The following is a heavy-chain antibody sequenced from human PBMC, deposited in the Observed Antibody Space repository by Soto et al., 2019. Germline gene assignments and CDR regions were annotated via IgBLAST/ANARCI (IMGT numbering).Heavy chain of an antibody. CDR2: INYSGGT. CDR3: ARDILLWFGELPPRAHDAFDI. CDR1: GGSISSGGYF. V-gene: IGHV4-31*03. Sequence: QVQLQESGPGLVKPSQTLSLTCTVSGGSISSGGYFWSWIRQHPGKGLEGIGDINYSGGTYSNPSLKSRVTISVDTSKNQFSLKLSSVTAADTAVYYCARDILLWFGELPPRAHDAFDIWGQGTMVTVSS. D-gene: IGHD3-10*01. J-gene: IGHJ3*02.